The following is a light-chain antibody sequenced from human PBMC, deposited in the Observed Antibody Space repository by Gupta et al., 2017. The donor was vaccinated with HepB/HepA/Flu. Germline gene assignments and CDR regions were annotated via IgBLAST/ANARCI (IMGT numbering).Light chain of an antibody. V-gene: IGKV3-20*01. CDR3: QQYGDSPQT. CDR2: GAS. J-gene: IGKJ1*01. Sequence: EVVLTQSPGTLSLSPGETATLSCRTSQSVSSSFLAWYQQKPGQAPRLLIYGASSRATGIPDRFSGSGSGTDFTLTISILDPDDFAVYFFQQYGDSPQTFGQGTKVEIE. CDR1: QSVSSSF.